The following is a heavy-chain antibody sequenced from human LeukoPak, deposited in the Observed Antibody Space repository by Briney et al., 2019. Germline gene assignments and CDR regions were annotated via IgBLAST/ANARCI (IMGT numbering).Heavy chain of an antibody. CDR2: IKCKTEGGTT. D-gene: IGHD2-2*01. CDR1: GFSFNNAW. Sequence: GGSLRLSCAASGFSFNNAWMDWVRQAPGKGPECVGRIKCKTEGGTTDYAAPVKGRFTISRDDSKNTLYLQMNSLKTEDTAVYYCATLLYCSNTSCTNFDYWGQGTLVTVSS. V-gene: IGHV3-15*01. CDR3: ATLLYCSNTSCTNFDY. J-gene: IGHJ4*02.